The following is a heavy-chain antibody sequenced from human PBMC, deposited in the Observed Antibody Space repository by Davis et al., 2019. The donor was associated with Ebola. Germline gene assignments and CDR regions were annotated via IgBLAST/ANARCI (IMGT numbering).Heavy chain of an antibody. CDR2: VIPMFGTS. J-gene: IGHJ4*02. V-gene: IGHV1-69*05. D-gene: IGHD6-19*01. CDR3: ARDGSSGWWDY. Sequence: AASVKVSCKASRGTFGSYAISWVRQAPGQGLEWMGGVIPMFGTSKYAQKFQDRVTMTTDTSTSTAYMELRSLRSDDTAVYYCARDGSSGWWDYWGQGTLVTVSS. CDR1: RGTFGSYA.